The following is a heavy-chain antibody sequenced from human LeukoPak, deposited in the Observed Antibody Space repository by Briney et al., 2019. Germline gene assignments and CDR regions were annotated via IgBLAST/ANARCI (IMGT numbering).Heavy chain of an antibody. J-gene: IGHJ4*02. V-gene: IGHV3-30*02. CDR2: IRYDGSNK. D-gene: IGHD5-18*01. CDR1: GFTFSSYG. CDR3: AKGVTTRRWLPRDYFDY. Sequence: PGGSLRLSCAASGFTFSSYGMHWVRQAPGKGLEWVAFIRYDGSNKYYADSVKGRFTISRDNSKNTLYLQMNSLRAEDTAVYYCAKGVTTRRWLPRDYFDYWGQGTLVTVS.